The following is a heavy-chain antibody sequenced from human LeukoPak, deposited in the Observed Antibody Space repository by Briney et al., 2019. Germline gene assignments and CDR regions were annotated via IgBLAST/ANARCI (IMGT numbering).Heavy chain of an antibody. J-gene: IGHJ5*02. CDR1: GDSISSYY. D-gene: IGHD3-10*01. V-gene: IGHV4-4*09. CDR3: ARHVYGSGSQKMVGFDP. CDR2: IYTSGST. Sequence: SETVSLTCTVSGDSISSYYWSWIRQPPGKGLEWIGYIYTSGSTNYNPSLKSRVTTSVDTSKNQFSLKLSSVTAADTAVYYCARHVYGSGSQKMVGFDPWGQGTLVTVSS.